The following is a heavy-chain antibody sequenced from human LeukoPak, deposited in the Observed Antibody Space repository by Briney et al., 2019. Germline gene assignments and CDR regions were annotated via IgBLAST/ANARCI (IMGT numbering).Heavy chain of an antibody. Sequence: EGSLRLSCAASGFTFSGHAMVWVRQRPGKGLEWVAFIRYDGNNKLYADSMKGRFTISRDNSKNTLYLHINSLRAEDTAVYYCVKDNPLDYWGQGTLVIVSS. V-gene: IGHV3-30*02. CDR2: IRYDGNNK. D-gene: IGHD1-14*01. J-gene: IGHJ4*02. CDR3: VKDNPLDY. CDR1: GFTFSGHA.